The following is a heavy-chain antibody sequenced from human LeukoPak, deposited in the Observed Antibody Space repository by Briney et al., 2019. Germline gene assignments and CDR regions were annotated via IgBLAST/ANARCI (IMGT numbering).Heavy chain of an antibody. CDR1: GFNFRSYG. Sequence: QTGGSLRLSRAASGFNFRSYGMHWVRQAPGKGLEWVAVISYEGSKKYYADSVKGRFTISRDNSKNTLYLQMNSLRAEDTALYYCAKEGCGVDCYYYYGMDVWGQGTTVTVSS. CDR2: ISYEGSKK. J-gene: IGHJ6*02. CDR3: AKEGCGVDCYYYYGMDV. V-gene: IGHV3-30*18. D-gene: IGHD2-21*02.